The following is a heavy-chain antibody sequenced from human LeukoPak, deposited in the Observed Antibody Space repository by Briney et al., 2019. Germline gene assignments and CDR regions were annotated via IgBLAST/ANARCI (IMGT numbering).Heavy chain of an antibody. J-gene: IGHJ4*02. CDR3: ATGGLRTSSLYYFDY. Sequence: PGRSLRLSCAASGFTFSSYAMHWVRQAPGKGLEWVAVISYDGSNKYYADSVKGRFTISRDNSKNTLYLQMNSLRAEDTAVYYCATGGLRTSSLYYFDYWGQGTLVTVSS. V-gene: IGHV3-30-3*01. CDR1: GFTFSSYA. CDR2: ISYDGSNK. D-gene: IGHD3-16*01.